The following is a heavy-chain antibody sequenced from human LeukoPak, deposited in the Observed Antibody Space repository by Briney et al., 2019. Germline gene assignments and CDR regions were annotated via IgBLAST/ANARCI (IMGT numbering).Heavy chain of an antibody. J-gene: IGHJ4*02. CDR2: IAHSGTST. CDR1: GFTFSSYA. D-gene: IGHD6-13*01. CDR3: AKRSISGYSSSRYYFDY. Sequence: GGSLRLSCAASGFTFSSYAMGWVRQAPGKGLEWVSAIAHSGTSTYYADSVKGRFTISRDNSKNTLFLQMNSLRAEDTAVYYCAKRSISGYSSSRYYFDYWGQGTLVTVSS. V-gene: IGHV3-23*05.